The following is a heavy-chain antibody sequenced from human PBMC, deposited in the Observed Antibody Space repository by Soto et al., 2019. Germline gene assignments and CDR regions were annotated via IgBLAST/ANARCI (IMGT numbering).Heavy chain of an antibody. CDR1: GYTFTSYG. J-gene: IGHJ6*02. Sequence: ASVKVSCKASGYTFTSYGISWVRQAPGQGREGMGWISAYNGNTNYAQKLQGRVTMTTDTSTSTAYMELRTLRSGDSAVYHCASDTLEVRAAAPPNVWGQGTTVTVSS. CDR3: ASDTLEVRAAAPPNV. D-gene: IGHD6-13*01. V-gene: IGHV1-18*01. CDR2: ISAYNGNT.